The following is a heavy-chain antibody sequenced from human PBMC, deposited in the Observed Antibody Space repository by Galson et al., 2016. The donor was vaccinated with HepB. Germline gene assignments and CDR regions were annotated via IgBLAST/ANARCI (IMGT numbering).Heavy chain of an antibody. Sequence: ETLSLTCAVSGASITSNTWWTWVRQPPGKGLEWIGEIYRGDSIIYNPSLKSRVTISVDKSKNQVSLNLYSVTAADTAVYYCARIPPKRKWGTTETTGGRNYFDPWGQGTLVTVSS. CDR2: IYRGDSI. CDR1: GASITSNTW. D-gene: IGHD4-17*01. V-gene: IGHV4-4*02. J-gene: IGHJ5*02. CDR3: ARIPPKRKWGTTETTGGRNYFDP.